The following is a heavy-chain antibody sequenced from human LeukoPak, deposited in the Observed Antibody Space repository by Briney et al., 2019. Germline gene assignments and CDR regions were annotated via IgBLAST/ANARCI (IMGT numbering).Heavy chain of an antibody. CDR1: GFTFSDYY. CDR3: ASTRMFDH. D-gene: IGHD2-2*01. CDR2: ISSNGSII. J-gene: IGHJ4*02. V-gene: IGHV3-11*01. Sequence: GRSLRLSCGASGFTFSDYYMSWIRQAPGKGLEWVSYISSNGSIINYADSVKGRFTISRDNAKNSLYLQMNSLRVEDTAVYYCASTRMFDHWGQGTLVTVSS.